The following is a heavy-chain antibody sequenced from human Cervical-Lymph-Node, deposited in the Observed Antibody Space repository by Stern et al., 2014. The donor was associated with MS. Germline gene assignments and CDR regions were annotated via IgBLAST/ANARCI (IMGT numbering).Heavy chain of an antibody. D-gene: IGHD6-13*01. Sequence: VQLVESEGGVVQPGRSLRLSCAASGFSFSRYAMHWVRQAPGKGLEWVALIWYDGSIPYYADSLTGRFTISRDNFKNTLYLQMNSLRAEDTAVYYCASAYSSSHYYFDYWGQGTLVTVSS. V-gene: IGHV3-33*01. CDR2: IWYDGSIP. CDR1: GFSFSRYA. CDR3: ASAYSSSHYYFDY. J-gene: IGHJ4*02.